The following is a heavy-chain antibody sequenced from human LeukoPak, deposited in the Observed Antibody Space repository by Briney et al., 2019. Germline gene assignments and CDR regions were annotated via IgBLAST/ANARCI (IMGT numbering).Heavy chain of an antibody. J-gene: IGHJ4*02. Sequence: GASVKVSCKASGYTFTSYGISWVRQAPGQGLEWMGWISAYNGNTNYAQKLQGRVTMNTDTSTSTAYIELRSLRSDDTAVYYCAVAGFSVVNDYWGQGTLVTVSS. CDR3: AVAGFSVVNDY. CDR1: GYTFTSYG. V-gene: IGHV1-18*04. D-gene: IGHD6-19*01. CDR2: ISAYNGNT.